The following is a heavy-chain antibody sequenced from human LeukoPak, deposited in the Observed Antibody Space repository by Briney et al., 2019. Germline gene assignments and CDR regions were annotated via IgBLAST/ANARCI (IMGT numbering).Heavy chain of an antibody. CDR2: INQDGSER. CDR3: ARGNAMGV. Sequence: GSLRLSCAASGFTFSSYWMTWVRQAPGKGLEWVANINQDGSERYYVDSVKGRFTISRDNAKNSLSLQMNSLRAEDTALYYCARGNAMGVWGQGTTVTASS. V-gene: IGHV3-7*01. CDR1: GFTFSSYW. J-gene: IGHJ6*02.